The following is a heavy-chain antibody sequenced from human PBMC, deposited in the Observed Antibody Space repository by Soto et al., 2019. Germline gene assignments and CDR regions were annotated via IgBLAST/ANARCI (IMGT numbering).Heavy chain of an antibody. CDR2: IYYSGST. D-gene: IGHD3-16*01. J-gene: IGHJ6*02. V-gene: IGHV4-31*03. CDR3: ARTHTLGHYVYYGMDV. CDR1: GGSITTVGYL. Sequence: QVQLQESGPGLVKPSQTLSLTCSVSGGSITTVGYLWSWIRQHPGKGLEWIGSIYYSGSTYHNPSLKSRVSISVDTSETQFSLKLNSVTGADTAVYYCARTHTLGHYVYYGMDVWGRGTTVIVSS.